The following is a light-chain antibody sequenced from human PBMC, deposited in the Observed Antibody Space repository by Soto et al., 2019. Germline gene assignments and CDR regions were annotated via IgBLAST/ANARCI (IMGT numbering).Light chain of an antibody. J-gene: IGLJ1*01. Sequence: QSVLTQPPSTSATPGQRVTISCSGSSSNIGGNPVNWYQQLPGTAPKLLIYSNNQRPSGVPDRFSGSRSGTSASLAISGLQSEDEADYYCAAWDASLTGQVFGTGTKVTVL. V-gene: IGLV1-44*01. CDR2: SNN. CDR3: AAWDASLTGQV. CDR1: SSNIGGNP.